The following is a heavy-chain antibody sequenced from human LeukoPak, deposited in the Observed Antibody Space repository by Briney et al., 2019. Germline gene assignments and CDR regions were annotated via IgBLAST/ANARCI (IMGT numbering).Heavy chain of an antibody. CDR3: ARELVVGATGGVRDAFDI. D-gene: IGHD1-26*01. J-gene: IGHJ3*02. V-gene: IGHV4-4*07. Sequence: SETLSLTCTVSGGSMSTYIWNWIRQPAGKGLEWIGRIYSNGNTNYNPSLESRVTMSVDTSKNQFSLKLSSLTAADTAVYYCARELVVGATGGVRDAFDIWGQGTMVTVSS. CDR2: IYSNGNT. CDR1: GGSMSTYI.